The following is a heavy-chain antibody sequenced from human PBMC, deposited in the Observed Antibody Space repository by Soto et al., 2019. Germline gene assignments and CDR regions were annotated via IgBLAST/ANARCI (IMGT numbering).Heavy chain of an antibody. J-gene: IGHJ4*02. V-gene: IGHV3-11*01. CDR1: AFIIRDYY. CDR3: ARVGCSGCSCPLDY. Sequence: QVQLVESGGGLVKPGGYLRLSCAASAFIIRDYYMSCIRQAPGKGLEWVSYMSGSGTTIYYADSVKGRFTISRDNAKNSLYLKMSSLRAEDTAVYYCARVGCSGCSCPLDYWGQGTLVTVSS. CDR2: MSGSGTTI. D-gene: IGHD2-15*01.